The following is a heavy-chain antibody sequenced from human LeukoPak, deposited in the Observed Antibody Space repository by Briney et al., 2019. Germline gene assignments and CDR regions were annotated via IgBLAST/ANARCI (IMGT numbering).Heavy chain of an antibody. CDR1: GGSFSGYY. V-gene: IGHV4-34*01. CDR2: INHSGST. Sequence: PSETLSLTCAVYGGSFSGYYWSWIRQPPGKGLEWIGEINHSGSTNYNPSLESRVTISVDTSKNQFSLKLSSVTAADTAVYYCASQGVVVPAALDYWGQGTLVTVSS. CDR3: ASQGVVVPAALDY. D-gene: IGHD2-2*01. J-gene: IGHJ4*02.